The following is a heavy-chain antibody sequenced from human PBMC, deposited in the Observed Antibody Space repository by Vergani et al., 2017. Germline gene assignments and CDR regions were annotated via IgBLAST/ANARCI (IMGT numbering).Heavy chain of an antibody. CDR2: ISYDGSNK. D-gene: IGHD5-24*01. Sequence: QVQLVESGGGVVQPGRSLRLSCAASGFTFSSYGMHWVRLAPGKGLEWVAVISYDGSNKYYADSVKGRFTISRDNSKNTLYLQMNSLRAEDTAVYYCAKSDGYNKGGFDYWGQGTLVTVSS. J-gene: IGHJ4*02. CDR3: AKSDGYNKGGFDY. V-gene: IGHV3-30*18. CDR1: GFTFSSYG.